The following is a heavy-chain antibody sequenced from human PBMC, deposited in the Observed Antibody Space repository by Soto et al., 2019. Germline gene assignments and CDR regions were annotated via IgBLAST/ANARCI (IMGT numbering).Heavy chain of an antibody. J-gene: IGHJ4*02. CDR1: GVTFSSYS. Sequence: PGGSLRLCCAASGVTFSSYSMNGVRQAPGKGLEWVSAISGSGGSTYYADSVKGRFTISRDNSKNTLYLQMNSLRAEDTAVYYCAKDLGGIAMNWGQGTLVTVSS. CDR3: AKDLGGIAMN. D-gene: IGHD6-13*01. V-gene: IGHV3-23*01. CDR2: ISGSGGST.